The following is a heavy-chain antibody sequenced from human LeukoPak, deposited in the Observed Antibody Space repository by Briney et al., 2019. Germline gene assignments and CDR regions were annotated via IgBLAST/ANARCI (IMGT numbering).Heavy chain of an antibody. Sequence: ASVKVSCKASGYTFTSYDINWVRQATGQGLEWMGWMNPNSGNTGYAQKFQGRVTMTRDTSISTAYMELSSLRSEDTAVYYCARAGGYCGRISCPYYFDYWGQGSLVAVSS. J-gene: IGHJ4*02. CDR3: ARAGGYCGRISCPYYFDY. D-gene: IGHD2-15*01. CDR2: MNPNSGNT. CDR1: GYTFTSYD. V-gene: IGHV1-8*01.